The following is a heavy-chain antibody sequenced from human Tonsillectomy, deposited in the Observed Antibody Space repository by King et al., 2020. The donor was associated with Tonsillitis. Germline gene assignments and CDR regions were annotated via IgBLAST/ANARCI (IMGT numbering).Heavy chain of an antibody. J-gene: IGHJ4*02. CDR2: ITWSSGLI. CDR3: ARGPLNGHYVGYFDY. Sequence: VQLVESGGGLVQPGRSLRLSCGASGFTFDDYDMHCVRQAPGKGLEWVSGITWSSGLIDYADSVKGRFVISRDNAKNSLYLQMNSMRDEDTALYYCARGPLNGHYVGYFDYWGQGALVTVSS. CDR1: GFTFDDYD. V-gene: IGHV3-9*01. D-gene: IGHD3-10*02.